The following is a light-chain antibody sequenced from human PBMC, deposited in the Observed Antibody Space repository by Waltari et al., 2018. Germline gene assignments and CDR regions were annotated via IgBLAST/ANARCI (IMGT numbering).Light chain of an antibody. Sequence: QSALTQPASVSGSPGQSITISCTGTSSDDGGYNYDSWYHQHPGKAPKLMIYDVNKRHAGNSRRFAASKSGNTASLSISGLQAEEEADYYCSSYTSRSTWVYGGGTKLSVL. CDR1: SSDDGGYNY. CDR2: DVN. V-gene: IGLV2-14*01. CDR3: SSYTSRSTWV. J-gene: IGLJ3*02.